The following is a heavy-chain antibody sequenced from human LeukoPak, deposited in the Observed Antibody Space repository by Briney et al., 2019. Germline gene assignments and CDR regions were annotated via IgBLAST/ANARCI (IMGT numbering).Heavy chain of an antibody. CDR2: ISGSGGST. CDR3: ANGYDTEAFDI. D-gene: IGHD5-18*01. J-gene: IGHJ3*02. CDR1: GFNFSSYA. V-gene: IGHV3-23*01. Sequence: PGGSLRLSCAASGFNFSSYAMSWVRQAPGKGLKWVSAISGSGGSTFYADFVKGRFTISRDNSKNTMYLQMNSLRAEDTAVYYCANGYDTEAFDIWGQGTMVTVSS.